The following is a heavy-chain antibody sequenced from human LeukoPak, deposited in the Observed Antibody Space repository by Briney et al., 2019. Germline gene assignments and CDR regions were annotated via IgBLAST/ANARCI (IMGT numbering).Heavy chain of an antibody. CDR2: INPNSGGT. D-gene: IGHD6-13*01. CDR1: GYTFTGYY. V-gene: IGHV1-2*02. J-gene: IGHJ4*02. CDR3: ARGGMFSSSWCDY. Sequence: ASVTVSCKTSGYTFTGYYMHWVRQAPGQGLEWMGWINPNSGGTNYAQKFQGRVTMTRDTSISTAYMELSSLRSDDTAVHYCARGGMFSSSWCDYWGQGTLVTVSS.